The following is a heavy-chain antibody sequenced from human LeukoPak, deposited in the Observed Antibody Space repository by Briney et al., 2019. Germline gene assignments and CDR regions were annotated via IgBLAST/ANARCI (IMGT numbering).Heavy chain of an antibody. CDR3: ARHIFPDGSPFDS. CDR2: ISYTGNT. J-gene: IGHJ4*02. V-gene: IGHV4-59*08. CDR1: GDSITNNH. Sequence: SETLSLTCTVSGDSITNNHWRWIRQPPGKGLEWLGHISYTGNTNYNPSLKSRLTISVDTSKNHFSLTLTSVTAADTALYYCARHIFPDGSPFDSWGQGSLVAVSS. D-gene: IGHD3-10*01.